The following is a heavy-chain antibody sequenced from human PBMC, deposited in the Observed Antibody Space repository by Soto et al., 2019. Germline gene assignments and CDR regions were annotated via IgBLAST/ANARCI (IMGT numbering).Heavy chain of an antibody. D-gene: IGHD3-3*01. CDR2: IIPIFGTA. CDR3: ARPLGGYYNYYYYYGMDV. J-gene: IGHJ6*02. V-gene: IGHV1-69*13. Sequence: VASVKVSCKASGDTFSSYAISWVRQAPGQGLEWMGGIIPIFGTANYAQKFQGRVTITADESTSTAYMELSSLRSEDTAVYYCARPLGGYYNYYYYYGMDVWGQGTTVTVSS. CDR1: GDTFSSYA.